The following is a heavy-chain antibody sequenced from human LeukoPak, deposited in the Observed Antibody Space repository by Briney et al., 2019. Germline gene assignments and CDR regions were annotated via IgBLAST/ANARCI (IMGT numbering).Heavy chain of an antibody. CDR3: AKVEGRYYYYYMDV. V-gene: IGHV3-30*02. D-gene: IGHD5-24*01. J-gene: IGHJ6*03. CDR1: EFTFSSYG. CDR2: IRYDGSNK. Sequence: GGSLRLSCAASEFTFSSYGMHWVRQAPGKGLEWVAFIRYDGSNKYYADSVKGRFTISRDNSKNTLYLQMNSLRAEDTAVYYCAKVEGRYYYYYMDVWGKGTTVTVSS.